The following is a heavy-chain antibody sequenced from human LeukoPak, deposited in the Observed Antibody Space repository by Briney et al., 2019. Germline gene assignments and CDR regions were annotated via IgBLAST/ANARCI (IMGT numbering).Heavy chain of an antibody. CDR1: GFTFDDYA. CDR3: AKAPGFKKYHLLFYFDY. CDR2: ISWNSGSI. Sequence: GRSLRLSCAASGFTFDDYAMHWVRQAPGKGLEWVSGISWNSGSIGYADSVKGRSTISRDNAKNSLYLQMNSLRAEDTALYYCAKAPGFKKYHLLFYFDYWGQGTLVTVSS. D-gene: IGHD2-2*01. V-gene: IGHV3-9*01. J-gene: IGHJ4*02.